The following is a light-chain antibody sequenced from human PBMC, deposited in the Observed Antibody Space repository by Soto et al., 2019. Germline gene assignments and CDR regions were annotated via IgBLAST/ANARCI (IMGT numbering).Light chain of an antibody. V-gene: IGLV2-14*01. CDR3: ATWDDSLV. CDR2: EVS. Sequence: QSALTQPASVSGSPGQSITISCTGTSSDVGGYNYVSWYQQHPGKAPKLMIYEVSNRPSGVSNRFSGSKSGNTASLTISGLQAEDEADYYCATWDDSLVFGGGTKLTVL. J-gene: IGLJ2*01. CDR1: SSDVGGYNY.